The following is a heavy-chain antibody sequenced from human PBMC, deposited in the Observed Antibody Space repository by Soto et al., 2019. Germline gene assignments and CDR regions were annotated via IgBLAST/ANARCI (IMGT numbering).Heavy chain of an antibody. CDR2: IYSSGSA. CDR1: GASIRSFH. J-gene: IGHJ6*03. D-gene: IGHD3-16*01. V-gene: IGHV4-59*01. CDR3: AAADPAEYVSPYYYMDV. Sequence: QVQLQASGPGLVKPSETLSLTCTVSGASIRSFHWSWIRQTPGKGLEWIGYIYSSGSANYNPSLKSRGSYSVYTSRNQVSLKLSSVTAADTGVYYCAAADPAEYVSPYYYMDVWGRGTTVTVSS.